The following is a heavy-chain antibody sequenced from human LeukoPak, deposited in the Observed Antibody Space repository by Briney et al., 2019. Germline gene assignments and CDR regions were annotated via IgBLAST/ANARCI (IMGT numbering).Heavy chain of an antibody. CDR1: GGSISSYY. CDR3: AKDLQWLVWDY. D-gene: IGHD6-19*01. CDR2: IYYSGST. V-gene: IGHV4-59*01. J-gene: IGHJ4*02. Sequence: SETLSLTCTVSGGSISSYYWSWIRQPPGKGLEWIGYIYYSGSTNYNPSLKSRVTISVDTSKNQFSLKLSSVTAADTAVYYCAKDLQWLVWDYWGQGTLVTVSS.